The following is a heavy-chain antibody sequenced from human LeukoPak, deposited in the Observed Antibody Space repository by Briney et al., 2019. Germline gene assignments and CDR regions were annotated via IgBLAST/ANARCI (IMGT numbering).Heavy chain of an antibody. D-gene: IGHD2-2*01. CDR2: INPRGGSR. V-gene: IGHV1-46*01. CDR3: ARDKGVVPAAAMFYLDY. Sequence: ASVKVSCKASGYSFTSYYIHWVRQAPGQGLEWMGIINPRGGSRSYPQNSQGRVTMTRDTSTSTVHMELSSLRSDDTAVYYCARDKGVVPAAAMFYLDYWGQGTLVTVSS. J-gene: IGHJ4*02. CDR1: GYSFTSYY.